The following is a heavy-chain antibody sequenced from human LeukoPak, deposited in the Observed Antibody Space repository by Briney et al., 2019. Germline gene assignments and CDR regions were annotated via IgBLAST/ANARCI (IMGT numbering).Heavy chain of an antibody. Sequence: PGGYQRLSCAASGFTFSSYNMNWVRQAPGKGLEWVSFISSSSSTIYYADSVKGRFTISRDNAKNSLYLQMNSLRDEDTAVYYCVKSKGYYFDYWGQGTLVTVSS. CDR1: GFTFSSYN. CDR3: VKSKGYYFDY. V-gene: IGHV3-48*02. J-gene: IGHJ4*02. CDR2: ISSSSSTI.